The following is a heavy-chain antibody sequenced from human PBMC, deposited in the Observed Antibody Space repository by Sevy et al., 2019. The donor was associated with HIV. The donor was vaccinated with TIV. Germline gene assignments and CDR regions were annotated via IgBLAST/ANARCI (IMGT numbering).Heavy chain of an antibody. J-gene: IGHJ4*02. D-gene: IGHD6-19*01. CDR2: ISSGSTNI. Sequence: GGSLRLSCAASGFTFSTYSMNWVRQAPGKGLEWVSSISSGSTNIYYADSVKGRFTISRDNAKNSLYLQMNSLRVEDMVVCFCASGAIAVAGRAQWLASGNFDYWGQGTLVTVSS. CDR3: ASGAIAVAGRAQWLASGNFDY. V-gene: IGHV3-21*01. CDR1: GFTFSTYS.